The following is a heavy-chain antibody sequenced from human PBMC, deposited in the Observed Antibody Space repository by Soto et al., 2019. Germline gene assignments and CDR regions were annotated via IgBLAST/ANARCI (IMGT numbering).Heavy chain of an antibody. CDR1: GFTFSSYA. CDR2: ISYDGSNK. V-gene: IGHV3-30-3*01. CDR3: ARGAAYCGGDCPNPFDY. J-gene: IGHJ4*02. Sequence: GGSLRLSCAASGFTFSSYAMHWVRQAPGKGLEWVAVISYDGSNKYYADSVKGRFTISRDNSKNTLYLQMNSLRAEDTAVYYCARGAAYCGGDCPNPFDYWGQGTLVTVSS. D-gene: IGHD2-21*02.